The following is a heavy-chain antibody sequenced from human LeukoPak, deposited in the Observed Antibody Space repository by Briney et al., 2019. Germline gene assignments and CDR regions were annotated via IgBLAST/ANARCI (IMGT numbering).Heavy chain of an antibody. J-gene: IGHJ4*02. CDR1: GFIFSSYG. V-gene: IGHV3-33*01. D-gene: IGHD2-2*01. CDR2: IWYDGSNK. Sequence: PWGFLRLSCAVSGFIFSSYGMYWVRQAPGKGLEWVAVIWYDGSNKYYADSVKGRFTISRDNSRNTLYLQMNSLRVEDTAVYYCARDLSRGDIVGVPSALFDYWGQGTLVTVSS. CDR3: ARDLSRGDIVGVPSALFDY.